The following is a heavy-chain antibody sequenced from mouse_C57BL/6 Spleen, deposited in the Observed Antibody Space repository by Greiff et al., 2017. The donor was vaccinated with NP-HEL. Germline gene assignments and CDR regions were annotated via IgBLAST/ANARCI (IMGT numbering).Heavy chain of an antibody. CDR1: GYTFTSYW. J-gene: IGHJ2*01. CDR3: ASRYGSSLYFDY. Sequence: VQLQQPGAELVKPGASVKLSCKASGYTFTSYWMQWVKQRPGQGLEWIGEIDPSDSYTNYNQKFKGKATLTVDTSSSTAYMQLSSLTSEDSAVYYCASRYGSSLYFDYWGQGTTLTVSS. D-gene: IGHD1-1*01. V-gene: IGHV1-50*01. CDR2: IDPSDSYT.